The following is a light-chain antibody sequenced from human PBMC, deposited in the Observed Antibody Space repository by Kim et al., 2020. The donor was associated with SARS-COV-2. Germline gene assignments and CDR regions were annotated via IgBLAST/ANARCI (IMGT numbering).Light chain of an antibody. J-gene: IGLJ2*01. CDR3: QAWESLTVI. Sequence: VAPGQTVTMTCSGDGGGDGYVWWYQQKVGRSPVLVGYHDSKRPSGIPGRFSGSNSGNTATLTITEAQATDEADYYCQAWESLTVIFGGGTQLTVL. CDR2: HDS. V-gene: IGLV3-1*01. CDR1: GGGDGY.